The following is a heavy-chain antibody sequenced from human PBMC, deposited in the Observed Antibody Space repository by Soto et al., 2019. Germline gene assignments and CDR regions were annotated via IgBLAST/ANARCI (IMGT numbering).Heavy chain of an antibody. CDR3: ARIAAAPANYDYIWGSYHAYYFDY. J-gene: IGHJ4*02. CDR2: IYHSGST. D-gene: IGHD3-16*02. Sequence: SETLSLTCAVSSGSISSSNWWSWVRQPPGKGLEWIGEIYHSGSTNYNPSLKSRVTISVDKSKNQFSLKLSSVTAADTAVYYCARIAAAPANYDYIWGSYHAYYFDYWGQGTLVTVSS. V-gene: IGHV4-4*02. CDR1: SGSISSSNW.